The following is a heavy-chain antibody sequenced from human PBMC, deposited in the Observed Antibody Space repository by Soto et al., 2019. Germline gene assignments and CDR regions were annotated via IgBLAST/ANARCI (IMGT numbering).Heavy chain of an antibody. CDR2: MNPNSGNT. CDR3: ATLSLYCSGGSCQRPFDY. Sequence: ASVKVSCKASGYTFTSYDINWVRQATGQGLEWMGWMNPNSGNTGYAQKFQGRVTITRDTSVSTAYMELSSLRSEDTAVYYCATLSLYCSGGSCQRPFDYWGQGTLVTVSS. V-gene: IGHV1-8*01. J-gene: IGHJ4*02. CDR1: GYTFTSYD. D-gene: IGHD2-15*01.